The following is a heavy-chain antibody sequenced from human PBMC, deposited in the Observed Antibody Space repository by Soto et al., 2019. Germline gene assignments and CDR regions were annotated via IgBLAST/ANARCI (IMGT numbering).Heavy chain of an antibody. CDR2: IYYSGST. CDR1: GGSVSSGSYY. Sequence: SETLSLTCTVSGGSVSSGSYYWSWIRQPPGKGLEWIGYIYYSGSTNYNPSLKSRVTISVDTSKNQFSLKLSSVTAADTAVYYCARVSLQYTLEAAGNDFDYWGQGTLVTVSS. CDR3: ARVSLQYTLEAAGNDFDY. J-gene: IGHJ4*02. D-gene: IGHD6-13*01. V-gene: IGHV4-61*01.